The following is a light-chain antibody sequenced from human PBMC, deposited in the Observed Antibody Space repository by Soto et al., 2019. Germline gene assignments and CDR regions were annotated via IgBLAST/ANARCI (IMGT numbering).Light chain of an antibody. Sequence: QSALTQPASVSGSPGQSITISCTGTSSDVGGSNYVSWYQQHPGKAPRLMIYEITNRPSGVSDRFSGSKSGNTASLTISGLQVEDEADYYCSSYTSTSSPVIFGGGTKLTVL. J-gene: IGLJ2*01. CDR1: SSDVGGSNY. V-gene: IGLV2-14*01. CDR3: SSYTSTSSPVI. CDR2: EIT.